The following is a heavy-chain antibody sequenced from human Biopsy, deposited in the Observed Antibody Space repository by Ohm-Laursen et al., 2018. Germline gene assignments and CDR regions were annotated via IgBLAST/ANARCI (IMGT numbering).Heavy chain of an antibody. J-gene: IGHJ4*02. Sequence: LSLTCAASGFTFSSYGMSWVRQAPGKGLEWVSVLSGSGGTTYYADSVKGRFTISRDNSKNTLYLQMNSLTAEDTAVYYCAKTFHGSSFLYDYWGQGTLVTVSP. CDR3: AKTFHGSSFLYDY. V-gene: IGHV3-23*01. D-gene: IGHD2-15*01. CDR2: LSGSGGTT. CDR1: GFTFSSYG.